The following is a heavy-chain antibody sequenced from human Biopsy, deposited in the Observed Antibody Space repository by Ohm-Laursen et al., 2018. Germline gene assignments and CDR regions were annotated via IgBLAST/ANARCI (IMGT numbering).Heavy chain of an antibody. J-gene: IGHJ4*02. V-gene: IGHV3-11*01. CDR1: GFSFCDYY. CDR3: ARDRRDWQHFFDF. CDR2: INKDSTTE. D-gene: IGHD3-3*02. Sequence: GSLRLSCSSSGFSFCDYYMNWFWRAPGQGLEWIAYINKDSTTEYYADSVRGRFSISRDNAQKSLYLQMNSLRAEDTAVYYCARDRRDWQHFFDFWGQGTEVTVSS.